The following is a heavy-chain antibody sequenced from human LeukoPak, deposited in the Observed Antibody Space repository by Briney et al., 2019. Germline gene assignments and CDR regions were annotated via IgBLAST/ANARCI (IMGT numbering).Heavy chain of an antibody. V-gene: IGHV4-4*07. CDR3: AREHSIVVVTATWWFDP. CDR2: IYSSGST. D-gene: IGHD2-21*02. Sequence: NPSETLSLTCTVSGGSIRDYYWSWIRQPAGKGLEWIGRIYSSGSTGYNPSLKSRVTLSVDTSKNQFSLKLSSVTAADTAVYYCAREHSIVVVTATWWFDPWGQGTLVTVSS. J-gene: IGHJ5*02. CDR1: GGSIRDYY.